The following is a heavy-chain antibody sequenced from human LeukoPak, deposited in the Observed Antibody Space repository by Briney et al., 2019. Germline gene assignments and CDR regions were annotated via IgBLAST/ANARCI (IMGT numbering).Heavy chain of an antibody. V-gene: IGHV1-69*13. J-gene: IGHJ6*02. Sequence: SVKVSCKASGGTFSSYAISWVRQAPGQGLEWMGGIIPIFGTANYAQKFQGRVTITADESTSTAYMELSSLRSEDTAVYYCARAPYDSSGYANCYYYGMDVWGQGTTVTVSS. CDR3: ARAPYDSSGYANCYYYGMDV. CDR2: IIPIFGTA. CDR1: GGTFSSYA. D-gene: IGHD3-22*01.